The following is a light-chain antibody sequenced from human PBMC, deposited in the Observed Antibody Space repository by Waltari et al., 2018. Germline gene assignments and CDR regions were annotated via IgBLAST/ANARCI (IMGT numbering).Light chain of an antibody. V-gene: IGLV2-8*01. CDR2: EAS. CDR1: SSDIGGYPY. CDR3: SSYAGSHTVLL. Sequence: QSALTQPPPASGSPGQSVTTSCTGTSSDIGGYPYVSWYQQHPGEAPKLTIFEASKRSSGVPDRFSGSKAGNTASLTVSGLQADDEADYYCSSYAGSHTVLLFGGGTKLTVL. J-gene: IGLJ2*01.